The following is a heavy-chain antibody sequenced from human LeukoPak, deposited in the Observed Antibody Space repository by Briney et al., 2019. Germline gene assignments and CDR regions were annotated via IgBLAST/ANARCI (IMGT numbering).Heavy chain of an antibody. D-gene: IGHD6-19*01. Sequence: GGSLRLSCEASGFTFSSYSMSWVRQAPGKGLEWVSSITTSSTYISYADSVKGRFTISRDNAKNSLYLQMNSLRAEDTAVYYCARGKYSSGWFDYWGQGTLVTVSS. CDR3: ARGKYSSGWFDY. CDR1: GFTFSSYS. J-gene: IGHJ4*02. V-gene: IGHV3-21*01. CDR2: ITTSSTYI.